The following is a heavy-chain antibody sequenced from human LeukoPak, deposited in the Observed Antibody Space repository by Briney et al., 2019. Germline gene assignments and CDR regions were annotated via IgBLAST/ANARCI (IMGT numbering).Heavy chain of an antibody. CDR2: IRLDGSEQ. CDR1: GFTFSTYW. D-gene: IGHD2/OR15-2a*01. Sequence: GGSLRLSCAASGFTFSTYWMSWVRQAPGKGLEWVANIRLDGSEQYYVDSVKGRFTISRDNAKHSLFLQMNSLRAEDTAVYYCARVAVIYYYYMEVWGKGTTVTVSS. J-gene: IGHJ6*03. CDR3: ARVAVIYYYYMEV. V-gene: IGHV3-7*01.